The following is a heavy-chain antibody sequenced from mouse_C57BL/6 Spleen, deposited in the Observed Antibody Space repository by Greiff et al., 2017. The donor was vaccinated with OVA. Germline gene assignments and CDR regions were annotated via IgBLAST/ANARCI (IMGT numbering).Heavy chain of an antibody. CDR1: GFNIKNTY. D-gene: IGHD1-1*01. CDR3: AIVTTVVEDAMDY. CDR2: IDPANGNT. J-gene: IGHJ4*01. Sequence: EVQLVESVAELVRPGASVKLSCTASGFNIKNTYMHWVKQRPEQGLEWIGRIDPANGNTKYAPKFQGKATITADTSSNTAYLQLSSLTSEDTAIYYCAIVTTVVEDAMDYWGQGTSVTVSS. V-gene: IGHV14-3*01.